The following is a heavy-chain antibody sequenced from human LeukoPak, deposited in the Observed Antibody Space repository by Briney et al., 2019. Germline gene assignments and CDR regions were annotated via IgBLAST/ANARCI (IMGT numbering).Heavy chain of an antibody. D-gene: IGHD3-22*01. CDR2: ISGSGGST. CDR1: GFTFSSYA. V-gene: IGHV3-23*01. CDR3: AKAESPYYYDSSGSISLSGYFDY. Sequence: PGGSLRLSCAASGFTFSSYAMSWVRQAPGKGLEWVSAISGSGGSTYYADSVKGRFTISRDNSKNTLYLQMNSLRAEDTAVYYCAKAESPYYYDSSGSISLSGYFDYWGQGTLVTVSS. J-gene: IGHJ4*02.